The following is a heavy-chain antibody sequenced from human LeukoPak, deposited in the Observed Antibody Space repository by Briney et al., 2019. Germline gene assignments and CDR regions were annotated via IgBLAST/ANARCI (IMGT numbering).Heavy chain of an antibody. V-gene: IGHV5-10-1*01. CDR1: GYSSSNYW. D-gene: IGHD1-26*01. CDR3: ARQEYSGSYYVY. CDR2: IDPSDSYT. J-gene: IGHJ4*02. Sequence: GESLRISCKGSGYSSSNYWISWVRQMPGKGLAWMGRIDPSDSYTNYSPSFQGHVTISADKSISTAYLQWNSLKASDTAIYYCARQEYSGSYYVYWGQGTLVTVSS.